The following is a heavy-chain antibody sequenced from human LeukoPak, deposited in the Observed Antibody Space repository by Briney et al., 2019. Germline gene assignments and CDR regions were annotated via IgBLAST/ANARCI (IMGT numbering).Heavy chain of an antibody. D-gene: IGHD3-3*01. CDR2: INPNSGGT. CDR3: AREGETIFGVVIILDY. Sequence: ASVKVSCKASGYTFTGYYMHWVRQAPGQGLEWMGWINPNSGGTNYAQKFQGRVTMTRDMSISTAYMELSRLRSDDTAVYYCAREGETIFGVVIILDYWGQGTLVTVSS. V-gene: IGHV1-2*02. CDR1: GYTFTGYY. J-gene: IGHJ4*02.